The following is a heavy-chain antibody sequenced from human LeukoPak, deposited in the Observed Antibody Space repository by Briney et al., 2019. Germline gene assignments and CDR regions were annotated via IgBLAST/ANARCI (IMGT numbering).Heavy chain of an antibody. Sequence: PSETPSLTCTVSGGSISSYYWSWIRQPAGKGLEWIGRIYTSGRANYNPSFRSRVTMSVDTSKNQCSLKLTSVTAADTAVYYCAKGTDRRYFDYWGQGTLVTVSS. CDR3: AKGTDRRYFDY. CDR1: GGSISSYY. V-gene: IGHV4-4*07. J-gene: IGHJ4*02. D-gene: IGHD3/OR15-3a*01. CDR2: IYTSGRA.